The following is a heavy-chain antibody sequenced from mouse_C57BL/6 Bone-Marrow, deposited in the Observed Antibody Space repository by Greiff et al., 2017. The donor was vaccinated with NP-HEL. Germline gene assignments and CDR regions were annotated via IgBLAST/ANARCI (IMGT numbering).Heavy chain of an antibody. CDR2: INPSNGGT. Sequence: QVQLQQPGTELVKPGASVKLSCKASGYTFTSYWMHWVKQRPGQGLEWIGNINPSNGGTNYNEQFKSKATLTVDKSSRTAYMQLSSLTSEDSAVYYCARGLSKRYYAMDYWGQGTSVTVSS. CDR1: GYTFTSYW. D-gene: IGHD3-1*01. CDR3: ARGLSKRYYAMDY. J-gene: IGHJ4*01. V-gene: IGHV1-53*01.